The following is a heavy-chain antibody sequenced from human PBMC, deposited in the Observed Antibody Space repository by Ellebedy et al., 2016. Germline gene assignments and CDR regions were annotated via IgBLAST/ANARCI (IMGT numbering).Heavy chain of an antibody. J-gene: IGHJ6*03. D-gene: IGHD3-10*01. CDR1: GASISTYF. CDR3: ARAIIGNYYMDA. V-gene: IGHV4-59*01. CDR2: IYYSGNT. Sequence: SETLSLXXTVSGASISTYFWTWIRQPPGGGLEWIGLIYYSGNTNYNPSLESRVTMSLDTSKNQFSLKLSSVTPADTAVYYCARAIIGNYYMDAWGKGTTVTVSS.